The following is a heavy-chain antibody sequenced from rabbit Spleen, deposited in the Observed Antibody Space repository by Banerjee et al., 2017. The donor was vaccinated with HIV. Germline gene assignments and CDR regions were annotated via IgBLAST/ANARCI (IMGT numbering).Heavy chain of an antibody. CDR2: IVTGTSGNT. CDR3: ARSATSDL. J-gene: IGHJ4*01. D-gene: IGHD1-1*01. V-gene: IGHV1S45*01. CDR1: GFSFSSNYW. Sequence: EESGGGLVQPEGSLTLTCKASGFSFSSNYWICWVRQDTGKGLEWIGCIVTGTSGNTYYPSWANGRFTITNTSSTTVALQMTSLTAADAATYFCARSATSDLWGPGTLVTVS.